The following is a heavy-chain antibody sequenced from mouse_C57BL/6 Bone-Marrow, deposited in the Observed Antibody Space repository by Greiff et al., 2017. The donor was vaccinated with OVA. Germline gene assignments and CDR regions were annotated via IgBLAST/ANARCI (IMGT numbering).Heavy chain of an antibody. CDR2: INPSTGGT. Sequence: EVQLQQSGPELVKPGASVKISCKASGYSFTGYYMNWVKQSPEKSLEWIGEINPSTGGTTYNQKFKAKATLTVDKSSSTAYMQLKSLTSEDSAVYYGASRDYSNYDWCAYWGQGTLVTVSA. D-gene: IGHD2-5*01. J-gene: IGHJ3*01. V-gene: IGHV1-42*01. CDR3: ASRDYSNYDWCAY. CDR1: GYSFTGYY.